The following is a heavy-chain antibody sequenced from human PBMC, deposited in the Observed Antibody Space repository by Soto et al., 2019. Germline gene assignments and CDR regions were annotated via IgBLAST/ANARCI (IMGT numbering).Heavy chain of an antibody. CDR2: INSDGSST. J-gene: IGHJ3*02. Sequence: GGSLRLSCAASGFTFSSYWMHWVRQAPGKGLVWVSRINSDGSSTSYADSVKGRFTISRDNAKNTLYLQMNSLRAEDTAVYYCARASIVVVVAATRNDAFDIWGQGTMVTVSS. CDR1: GFTFSSYW. V-gene: IGHV3-74*01. D-gene: IGHD2-15*01. CDR3: ARASIVVVVAATRNDAFDI.